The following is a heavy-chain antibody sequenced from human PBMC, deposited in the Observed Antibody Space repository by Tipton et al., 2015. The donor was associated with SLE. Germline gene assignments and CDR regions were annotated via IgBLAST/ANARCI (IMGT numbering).Heavy chain of an antibody. V-gene: IGHV1-18*04. Sequence: QLVQSGAEMTKPGASVTVSCRASGYTFTDYYIHWVRQAPGQGLEWMGWISVFNGNTAFAQKLLGRVTLTTDKSTNTAYMELRNLRSDDTAVYYCARDLPSMVGPTDYWGQGTLVTVSS. J-gene: IGHJ4*02. CDR1: GYTFTDYY. CDR3: ARDLPSMVGPTDY. CDR2: ISVFNGNT. D-gene: IGHD4/OR15-4a*01.